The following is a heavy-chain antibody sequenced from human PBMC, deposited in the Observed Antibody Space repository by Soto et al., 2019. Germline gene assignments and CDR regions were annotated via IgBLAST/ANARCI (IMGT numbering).Heavy chain of an antibody. Sequence: GGSLRLSCAASGFTFSSYGMHWVRQAPGKGLEWVAVISYDGSNKYYADSVKGRFTISRDNSKNTLYLQMNSLRAEDTAVYYCAKATYYDFWSGCVWGQGTLVTVSS. CDR2: ISYDGSNK. J-gene: IGHJ4*02. V-gene: IGHV3-30*18. CDR3: AKATYYDFWSGCV. CDR1: GFTFSSYG. D-gene: IGHD3-3*01.